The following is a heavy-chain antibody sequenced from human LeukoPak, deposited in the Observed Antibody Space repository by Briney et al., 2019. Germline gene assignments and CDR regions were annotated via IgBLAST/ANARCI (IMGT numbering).Heavy chain of an antibody. Sequence: PGGSLRLSCAASGCTFSNFAMNWVRQAPGKGLEWVSVISGSGSSTYYADSVKGRFTISRDNSKNTLYLKMKILRAEDTAVYYCAKRGQWQLLSYAFDLWGQGTMVTVSS. D-gene: IGHD1-26*01. CDR3: AKRGQWQLLSYAFDL. CDR2: ISGSGSST. J-gene: IGHJ3*01. V-gene: IGHV3-23*01. CDR1: GCTFSNFA.